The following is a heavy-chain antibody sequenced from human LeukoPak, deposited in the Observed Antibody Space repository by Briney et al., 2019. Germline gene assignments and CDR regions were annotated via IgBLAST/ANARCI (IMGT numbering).Heavy chain of an antibody. CDR1: GYTFTSYY. V-gene: IGHV1-46*01. CDR3: ARGGSGGYSYGGWFDP. CDR2: INPSGGST. D-gene: IGHD5-18*01. J-gene: IGHJ5*02. Sequence: ASVKVSCKASGYTFTSYYMHWVRQAPGQGLEWMGIINPSGGSTSYAQKFQGRVTMTRDTSTSTVYMELSSLRSEDMAVYYCARGGSGGYSYGGWFDPWGQGTLVTVSS.